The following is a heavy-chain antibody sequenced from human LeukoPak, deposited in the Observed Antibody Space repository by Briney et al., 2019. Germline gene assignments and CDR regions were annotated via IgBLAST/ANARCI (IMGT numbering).Heavy chain of an antibody. CDR2: IHASGTS. CDR3: ARDGLYSYGYSYFDY. D-gene: IGHD5-18*01. Sequence: PSETLSLTCTVSGVSTTSYHWSWIRQPAGKGLGWIGRIHASGTSNYNPSLKSRVTMSVDTSKNQFSLKLTSVTAADTAVYYCARDGLYSYGYSYFDYWGQGTLVTVFS. V-gene: IGHV4-4*07. CDR1: GVSTTSYH. J-gene: IGHJ4*02.